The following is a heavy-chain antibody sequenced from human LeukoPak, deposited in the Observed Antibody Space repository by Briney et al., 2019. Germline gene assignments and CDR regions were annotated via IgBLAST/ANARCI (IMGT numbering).Heavy chain of an antibody. J-gene: IGHJ1*01. CDR2: IYPGDSDT. CDR3: AIPFWPYSSSWYEYFQH. D-gene: IGHD6-13*01. V-gene: IGHV5-51*01. CDR1: GYSFTSYW. Sequence: PGESLKISCKGSGYSFTSYWIGWVRQMPGKGLEWMGIIYPGDSDTRYSPSFQGQVTISADKSISTAYLQWSSLKASDTAMYYCAIPFWPYSSSWYEYFQHWGQGTLVTVSS.